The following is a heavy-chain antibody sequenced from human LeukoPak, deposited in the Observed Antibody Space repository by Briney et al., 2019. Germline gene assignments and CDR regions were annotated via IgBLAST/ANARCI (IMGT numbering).Heavy chain of an antibody. D-gene: IGHD1-14*01. CDR3: ARDGRAWYY. J-gene: IGHJ4*02. V-gene: IGHV3-7*01. CDR1: GFPFSTHS. CDR2: IKQDGSEK. Sequence: GGSLRLSCAASGFPFSTHSLNWVRQAPGKGLEWVANIKQDGSEKYYVDSVRGRFTISRDNAKNSLYLQMNSLRAEDTAVYYCARDGRAWYYWGQGTLVTVSS.